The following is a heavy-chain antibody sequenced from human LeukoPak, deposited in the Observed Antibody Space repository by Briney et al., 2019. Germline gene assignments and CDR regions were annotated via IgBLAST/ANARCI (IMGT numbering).Heavy chain of an antibody. J-gene: IGHJ4*02. CDR2: ISFVGGEK. V-gene: IGHV3-30*18. CDR3: AKDPYSYASGRATYDF. CDR1: GFTFSAYD. D-gene: IGHD3-10*01. Sequence: GTSLRLSCAASGFTFSAYDMHWVRQAPGKGLEWVALISFVGGEKGYADSVKGQFSISRDNPKNTLYLQMNSLRPDDTAVYYCAKDPYSYASGRATYDFWGQGALVTVSS.